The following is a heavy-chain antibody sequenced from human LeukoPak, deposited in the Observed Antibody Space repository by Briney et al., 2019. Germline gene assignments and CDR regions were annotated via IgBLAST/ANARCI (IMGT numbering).Heavy chain of an antibody. CDR1: GGSFYGYY. CDR3: ARGGWQEIRY. CDR2: IHDSGST. Sequence: SETLSLTCAVYGGSFYGYYWSWIRPPPGKGLEWIGYIHDSGSTNYNASLKSRLSISLDMSKNQISLKVRSVTAADTAVYYCARGGWQEIRYWGQGTLVTVSP. D-gene: IGHD3-3*02. J-gene: IGHJ4*02. V-gene: IGHV4-59*01.